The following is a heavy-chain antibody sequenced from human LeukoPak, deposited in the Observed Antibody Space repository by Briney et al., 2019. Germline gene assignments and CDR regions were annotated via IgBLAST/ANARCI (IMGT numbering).Heavy chain of an antibody. Sequence: SETLSLTCGVSGGSINSTNWWSWVRQPPGQGLEWIGEISLSGVTNYNPSLKSRVTMSLDRSKNHLSLPLTSVTAADTAVYYCSRESGAFSPFGYWGQGTLVTVSS. CDR1: GGSINSTNW. V-gene: IGHV4-4*02. CDR2: ISLSGVT. D-gene: IGHD1-26*01. CDR3: SRESGAFSPFGY. J-gene: IGHJ4*02.